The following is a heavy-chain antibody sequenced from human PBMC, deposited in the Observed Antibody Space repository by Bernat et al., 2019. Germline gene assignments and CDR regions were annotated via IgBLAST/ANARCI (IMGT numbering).Heavy chain of an antibody. J-gene: IGHJ4*02. V-gene: IGHV3-30*18. CDR2: ISYDGRDK. CDR1: GFTFSSYG. CDR3: VKTEGWLVSRPPFDY. Sequence: QVQLVESGGGVVQPGTSLRLSCAASGFTFSSYGMHWVRQAPGKGLEWVALISYDGRDKYYVDSVKGRFTISRDNSKNTLYLQMNSLRDEDTAVYHCVKTEGWLVSRPPFDYSGQGTLATVSS. D-gene: IGHD6-19*01.